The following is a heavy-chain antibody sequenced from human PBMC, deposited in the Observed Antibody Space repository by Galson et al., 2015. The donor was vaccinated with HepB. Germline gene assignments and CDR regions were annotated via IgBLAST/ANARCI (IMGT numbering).Heavy chain of an antibody. J-gene: IGHJ4*02. CDR1: GFTFNKYP. CDR3: ARDLRADY. Sequence: SLRLSCAASGFTFNKYPKSWVRQAPGKGLEWVSGIIDSGLTTYYADSVKGRFTISRDNYKNTLFLQMNSLRDEDTAVYYCARDLRADYWGQGALVTVSS. V-gene: IGHV3-23*01. CDR2: IIDSGLTT.